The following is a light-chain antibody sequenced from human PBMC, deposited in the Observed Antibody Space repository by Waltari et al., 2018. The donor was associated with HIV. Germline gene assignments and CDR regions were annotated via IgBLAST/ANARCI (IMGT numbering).Light chain of an antibody. Sequence: QSALTQPASVSGSPGQSITISCTGTSSDVGGYNYVSWYQQHPGKAPKLLVYEVRYRPAGVSNRFSGSKSGNTASLTISGRQAEDEAEYYCSSYTSSSTWVFGGGTKLTVL. CDR1: SSDVGGYNY. J-gene: IGLJ3*02. CDR2: EVR. V-gene: IGLV2-14*01. CDR3: SSYTSSSTWV.